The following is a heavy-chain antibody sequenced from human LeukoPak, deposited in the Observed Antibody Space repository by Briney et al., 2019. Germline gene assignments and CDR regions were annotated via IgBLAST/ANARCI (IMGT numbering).Heavy chain of an antibody. D-gene: IGHD3-3*01. CDR1: GGSITNYY. Sequence: SETLSLTCTVSGGSITNYYWSWIRQPAGKGLEWIGRIYTSGSTNYNPSLKSRVTMSVDTSKNQFSLKLSSVTAADTAVYYCARDVRTIFGDGDYFDYWGQGTLVTVSS. CDR2: IYTSGST. J-gene: IGHJ4*02. CDR3: ARDVRTIFGDGDYFDY. V-gene: IGHV4-4*07.